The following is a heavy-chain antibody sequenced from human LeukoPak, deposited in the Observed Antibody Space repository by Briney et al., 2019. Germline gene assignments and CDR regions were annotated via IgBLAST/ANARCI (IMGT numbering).Heavy chain of an antibody. Sequence: GGSLRLSCAASGFTFSDYYMSWIRQAPGKGLEWVSYISKSDTIYYADSVKGRFTISRDNAKNSPYLQMNSLRTEDTAVYYCARPGGSDWYYAFDIWGQGTMVTVSS. CDR3: ARPGGSDWYYAFDI. V-gene: IGHV3-11*01. D-gene: IGHD6-19*01. CDR1: GFTFSDYY. J-gene: IGHJ3*02. CDR2: ISKSDTI.